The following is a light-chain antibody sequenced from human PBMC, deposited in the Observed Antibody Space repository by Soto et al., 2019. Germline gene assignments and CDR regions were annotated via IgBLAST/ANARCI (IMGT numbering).Light chain of an antibody. CDR3: QQSYVIPWT. J-gene: IGKJ1*01. CDR2: AAS. CDR1: QSISRY. Sequence: DIQMTQSPSSLSASVGERVIITCRASQSISRYLNWYQRKPGRAPKLLVYAASNLQSGVPSRFSGSGSETDFTLTINSLQPEDCATYYCQQSYVIPWTFCQGTEVEVK. V-gene: IGKV1-39*01.